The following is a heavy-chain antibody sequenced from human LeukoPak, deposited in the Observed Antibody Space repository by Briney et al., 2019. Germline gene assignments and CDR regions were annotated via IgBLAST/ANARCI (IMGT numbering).Heavy chain of an antibody. CDR2: IYPGDSDT. V-gene: IGHV5-51*01. J-gene: IGHJ4*02. CDR1: GYSFSNYW. D-gene: IGHD5-18*01. Sequence: GESLEISCKGSGYSFSNYWIAWVRPMPGKGLEWMGIIYPGDSDTRYSPSFQGQVSFSADKSITTAYLQWSDLKASDSGLYYCARQAHGFSYGSGFYYFDYWRQATLVTVSS. CDR3: ARQAHGFSYGSGFYYFDY.